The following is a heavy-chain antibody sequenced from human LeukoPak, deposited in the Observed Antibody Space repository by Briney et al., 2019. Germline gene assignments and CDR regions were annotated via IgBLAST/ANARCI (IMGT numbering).Heavy chain of an antibody. Sequence: SQTLSLTCTVSGGSFSSGFYWSWIRQHPGKGLEWIGYIYYSGGTYYNPSLKSRVSILLDTSKKQFSLKLTSVTVADTAAYYCARAMTSHYFDYWGQGTLVTVSS. D-gene: IGHD2-21*02. CDR3: ARAMTSHYFDY. V-gene: IGHV4-31*03. CDR2: IYYSGGT. CDR1: GGSFSSGFY. J-gene: IGHJ4*02.